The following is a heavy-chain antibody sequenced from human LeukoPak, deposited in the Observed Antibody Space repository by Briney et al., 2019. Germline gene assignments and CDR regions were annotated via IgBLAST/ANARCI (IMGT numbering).Heavy chain of an antibody. Sequence: GGSQRLSCAASGLSFSIYTMNSVPQAPGKGLEWVLSITSSSSYIDYSDSAKGRFTTSTNNDKNSLFLQINSRRAEDKAVYYCARVLSGTLTIDHWGQGTLVAVSS. V-gene: IGHV3-21*01. CDR2: ITSSSSYI. CDR1: GLSFSIYT. J-gene: IGHJ4*02. D-gene: IGHD3-9*01. CDR3: ARVLSGTLTIDH.